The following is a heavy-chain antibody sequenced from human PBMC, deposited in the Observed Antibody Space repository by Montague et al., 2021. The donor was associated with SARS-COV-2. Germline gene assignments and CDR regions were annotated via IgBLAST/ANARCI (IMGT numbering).Heavy chain of an antibody. CDR3: ASSYGSGYYGFDY. Sequence: ENLSLTCTVSAGSINNYYWSWIRQSAGKGLEWIGRIYPSGDTNYNPSLKSRVTVSVDTSKSQFSLNLNSLTVADTAVYYCASSYGSGYYGFDYWGQGIPVTVSS. J-gene: IGHJ4*02. V-gene: IGHV4-4*07. D-gene: IGHD3-10*01. CDR1: AGSINNYY. CDR2: IYPSGDT.